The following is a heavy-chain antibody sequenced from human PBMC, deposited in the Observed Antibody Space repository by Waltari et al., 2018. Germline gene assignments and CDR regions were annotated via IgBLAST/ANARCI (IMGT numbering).Heavy chain of an antibody. CDR3: ARVARKTYSSPVPGRDYYYGMDV. D-gene: IGHD3-22*01. Sequence: EEQLVESGGGLIQPGESLRVSCAVSELPLSRYWMNWVRKARGKGLLWVVRINSDGSDTSYADSVKGRFTISRDNARNTVYLQMKSLRAEDTADYYCARVARKTYSSPVPGRDYYYGMDVWGLGTTVTVSS. CDR1: ELPLSRYW. CDR2: INSDGSDT. J-gene: IGHJ6*02. V-gene: IGHV3-74*01.